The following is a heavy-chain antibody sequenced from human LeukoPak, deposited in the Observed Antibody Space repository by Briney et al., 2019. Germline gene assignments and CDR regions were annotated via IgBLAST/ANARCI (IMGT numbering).Heavy chain of an antibody. CDR2: INTNSGGA. V-gene: IGHV1-2*02. Sequence: ASVKVSCKASGYTFNIHHIQWVRQAPGQGLEWMGWINTNSGGATYSQNFQGRITMTRDPSITTVYMELSSLRSEDTAVYYCATTMIVENPERYYYYYYGMDVWGQGTTVTVSS. D-gene: IGHD3-22*01. CDR3: ATTMIVENPERYYYYYYGMDV. CDR1: GYTFNIHH. J-gene: IGHJ6*02.